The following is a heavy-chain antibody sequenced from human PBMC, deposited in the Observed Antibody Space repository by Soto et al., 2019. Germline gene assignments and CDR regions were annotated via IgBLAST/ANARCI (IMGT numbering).Heavy chain of an antibody. D-gene: IGHD6-19*01. CDR3: ARSGQWLVDDS. CDR1: VYSFSIFW. V-gene: IGHV5-51*01. J-gene: IGHJ5*01. Sequence: GESLKISCKGSVYSFSIFWIGWVRQMPGKGLEWVGVIYPADSDTRYSPSFEGQVTISADKSVSTAYLQWNSLKASDTAMYYCARSGQWLVDDSWGQGTLVTVSS. CDR2: IYPADSDT.